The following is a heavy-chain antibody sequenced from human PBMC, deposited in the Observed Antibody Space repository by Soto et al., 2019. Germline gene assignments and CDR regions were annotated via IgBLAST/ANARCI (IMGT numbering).Heavy chain of an antibody. J-gene: IGHJ4*02. D-gene: IGHD3-16*02. Sequence: GGSLRLSCAASGFTFSSYAMHWVRQAPGKGLEWVAVISYDGSNKYYADSVKGRFTISRDNSKNTLYLQMNSLRAEDTAVYYYARGPFTFGGVIVITPPFDYWGQGTLVTVSS. V-gene: IGHV3-30-3*01. CDR1: GFTFSSYA. CDR2: ISYDGSNK. CDR3: ARGPFTFGGVIVITPPFDY.